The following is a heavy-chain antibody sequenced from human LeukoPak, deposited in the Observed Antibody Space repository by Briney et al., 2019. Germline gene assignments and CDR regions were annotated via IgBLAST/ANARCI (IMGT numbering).Heavy chain of an antibody. V-gene: IGHV3-72*01. CDR2: GRNKRNGYTT. J-gene: IGHJ4*02. CDR3: AKAHGYSYGYAYY. CDR1: GFIFSDHY. D-gene: IGHD5-18*01. Sequence: PGGSLRLSCAASGFIFSDHYMDWVRQAPGKGLECVGRGRNKRNGYTTEYAASVKGRFTVSRDESENSLYLQMSSLTTEDTAVYYCAKAHGYSYGYAYYWGQGTLVTVSS.